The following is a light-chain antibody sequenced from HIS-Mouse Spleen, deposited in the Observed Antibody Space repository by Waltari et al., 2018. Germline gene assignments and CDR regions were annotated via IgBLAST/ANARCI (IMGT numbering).Light chain of an antibody. CDR2: EVS. CDR3: MQDIHPYT. J-gene: IGKJ2*01. CDR1: QSLLHSAGKTY. Sequence: DIVMTQTPLSLSVTPGQPASISCKSSQSLLHSAGKTYLFWYLKRPGQSPQLLIYEVSSRFSVVPARFSGSGSGTDFTWKISRVEAEDVGVYCCMQDIHPYTFGQGTKLEIK. V-gene: IGKV2-29*03.